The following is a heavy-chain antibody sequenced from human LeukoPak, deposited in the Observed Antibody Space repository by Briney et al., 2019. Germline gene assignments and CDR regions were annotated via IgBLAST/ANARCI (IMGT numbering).Heavy chain of an antibody. V-gene: IGHV3-30-3*01. D-gene: IGHD6-19*01. CDR1: GFTFSSYA. CDR2: ISYDGSNK. CDR3: ARDRAVAGNYYMDV. Sequence: GGSLRLSCAASGFTFSSYAMHWVRQAPGKGLEWVAVISYDGSNKYYADSVKGRFTISRDNSKNTLYLQMNSLRAEDTAVYYCARDRAVAGNYYMDVWGKGTTVTVSS. J-gene: IGHJ6*03.